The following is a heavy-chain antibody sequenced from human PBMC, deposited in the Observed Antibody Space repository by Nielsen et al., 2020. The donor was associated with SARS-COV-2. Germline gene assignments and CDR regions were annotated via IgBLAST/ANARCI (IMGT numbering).Heavy chain of an antibody. CDR2: VSWNSAYM. Sequence: GGSLRLSCAASGFTFDDYAMHWVRQVPGKGLEWVSGVSWNSAYMAYADSVKGRFTISRDNARNTLYLQMNSLRVEDTAVYYCARVGSYGDPEYLDYWGQGALVTVSS. J-gene: IGHJ4*02. CDR1: GFTFDDYA. V-gene: IGHV3-9*01. D-gene: IGHD4/OR15-4a*01. CDR3: ARVGSYGDPEYLDY.